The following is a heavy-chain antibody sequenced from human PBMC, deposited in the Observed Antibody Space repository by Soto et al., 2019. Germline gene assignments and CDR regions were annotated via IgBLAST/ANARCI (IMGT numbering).Heavy chain of an antibody. CDR3: ASRNAAAGDDYYYYGMDV. J-gene: IGHJ6*02. V-gene: IGHV1-69*01. Sequence: QVQLVQSGAEVKKPGSSVKVSCKASGGTFSSYAISWVRQAPGQGLEWMGGIIPIFGTANYAQKFQGRVTITADEGTNTAYMELSSLRAEDTAVYYCASRNAAAGDDYYYYGMDVWGQGTTVTVSS. CDR1: GGTFSSYA. CDR2: IIPIFGTA. D-gene: IGHD6-13*01.